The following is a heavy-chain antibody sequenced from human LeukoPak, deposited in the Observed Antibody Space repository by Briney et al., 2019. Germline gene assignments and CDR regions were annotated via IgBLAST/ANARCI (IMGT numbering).Heavy chain of an antibody. D-gene: IGHD5-24*01. CDR1: GFTFSSYG. J-gene: IGHJ4*02. V-gene: IGHV3-30*03. Sequence: PGGSLRLSCAASGFTFSSYGMHWVRQAPGKGLEWVAVISYDGSNKYYADSVKGRFTISRDNSKNTLYLQMNSLRAEDTAVYYCARDHARMSRPRLLREMATTQLYWGQGTLVTVSS. CDR3: ARDHARMSRPRLLREMATTQLY. CDR2: ISYDGSNK.